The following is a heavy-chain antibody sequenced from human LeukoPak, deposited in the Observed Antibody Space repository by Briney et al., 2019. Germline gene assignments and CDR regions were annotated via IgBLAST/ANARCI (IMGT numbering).Heavy chain of an antibody. CDR2: IYYSGST. J-gene: IGHJ4*02. CDR1: GVSISSGGYY. Sequence: SQTLSLTCTVSGVSISSGGYYWSWIRQHQGKGLEWIGYIYYSGSTYYNPSLKSRVTISVDTSKNQFSLKLSSVTAADTAVYYCARGRGYSGYDYGVDYWGQGTLVTVSS. CDR3: ARGRGYSGYDYGVDY. D-gene: IGHD5-12*01. V-gene: IGHV4-31*03.